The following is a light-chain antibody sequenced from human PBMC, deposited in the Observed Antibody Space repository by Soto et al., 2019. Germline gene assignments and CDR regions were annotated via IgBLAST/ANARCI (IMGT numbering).Light chain of an antibody. J-gene: IGLJ2*01. CDR2: DVS. CDR1: SSDVGGYNY. CDR3: SSYTSSSTRLVV. Sequence: QSALTQPASVSGSPGQSITISCTGTSSDVGGYNYVSWYQQHPGKAPKLMIYDVSNRPSGVSNRFSGSKSGNTAPLTISGLQADDEADYYCSSYTSSSTRLVVFGGGTKLTVL. V-gene: IGLV2-14*01.